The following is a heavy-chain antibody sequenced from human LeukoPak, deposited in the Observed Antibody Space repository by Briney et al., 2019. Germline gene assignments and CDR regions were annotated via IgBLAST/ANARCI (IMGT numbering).Heavy chain of an antibody. D-gene: IGHD1-26*01. CDR1: GYTFTSYG. CDR2: ISAYNGNT. J-gene: IGHJ4*02. V-gene: IGHV1-18*01. Sequence: ASVTVSCKASGYTFTSYGISWVRQAPGQGLEWMGWISAYNGNTNYAQKLQGRVTKTTDTSTSTAYMELRSLRSDDTAVYYCARSVEGIVGAKAFDYWGQGTLVTVSS. CDR3: ARSVEGIVGAKAFDY.